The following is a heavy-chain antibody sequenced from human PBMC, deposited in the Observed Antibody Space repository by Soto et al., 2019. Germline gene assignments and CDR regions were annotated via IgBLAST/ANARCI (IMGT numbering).Heavy chain of an antibody. CDR3: AGDIAWGRLPHSNAFDI. CDR1: GFTFSSYS. CDR2: ISSSSSYI. D-gene: IGHD3-16*01. V-gene: IGHV3-21*01. Sequence: GESLRLSCAASGFTFSSYSMNWVRQAPGKGLEWVSSISSSSSYIYYADSVKGRFTISRDNTKNSLYLQMNSLRAEDTAVYYCAGDIAWGRLPHSNAFDIWGQGTMVTVSS. J-gene: IGHJ3*02.